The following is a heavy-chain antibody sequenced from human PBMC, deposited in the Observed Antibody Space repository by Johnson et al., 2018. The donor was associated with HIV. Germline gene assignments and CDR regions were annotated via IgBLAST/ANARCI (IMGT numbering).Heavy chain of an antibody. Sequence: QVQLVESGGGVVQPGRSLRLSCAASGFSFSYYAMHWVRQAPGKGLEWVAVISYDGSNKYYAESVRGRFTISRDNSKNTLYLQMNSLRAEDTAVYYCARADITYSYYDSSGYYYHDAVDIWCQGTMVTVSS. J-gene: IGHJ3*02. CDR3: ARADITYSYYDSSGYYYHDAVDI. V-gene: IGHV3-30*04. CDR2: ISYDGSNK. D-gene: IGHD3-22*01. CDR1: GFSFSYYA.